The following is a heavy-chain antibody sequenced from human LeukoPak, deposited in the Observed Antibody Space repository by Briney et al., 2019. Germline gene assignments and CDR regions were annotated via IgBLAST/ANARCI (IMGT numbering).Heavy chain of an antibody. CDR3: ARDLAWGAFDY. J-gene: IGHJ4*02. V-gene: IGHV3-21*01. CDR2: ISGSSSYI. D-gene: IGHD7-27*01. Sequence: PGGSLRLSCAASGFTFSSYSVNWVRQAPGKGLEWVSSISGSSSYIYYADSLKGRFTISRDNARNSLHLQMNSLRAEDTAVYYCARDLAWGAFDYWGQGTLVTVSS. CDR1: GFTFSSYS.